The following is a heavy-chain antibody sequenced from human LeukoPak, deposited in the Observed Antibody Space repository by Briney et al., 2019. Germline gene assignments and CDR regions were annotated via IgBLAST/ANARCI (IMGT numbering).Heavy chain of an antibody. Sequence: PSQTLSLTCTVSGGSISSGDYYWSWLRQPPGKGLEWIGYIYYSGSTYYNPSLKSRVTISVDTSKNQFSLKLSSVTAADTAVYYCARQSSTQTYYYDSSPYYFDYWGQGTLVTVSS. J-gene: IGHJ4*02. V-gene: IGHV4-30-4*01. CDR1: GGSISSGDYY. CDR3: ARQSSTQTYYYDSSPYYFDY. CDR2: IYYSGST. D-gene: IGHD3-22*01.